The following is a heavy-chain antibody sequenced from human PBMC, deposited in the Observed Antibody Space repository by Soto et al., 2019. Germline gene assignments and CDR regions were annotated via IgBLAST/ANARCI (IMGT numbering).Heavy chain of an antibody. V-gene: IGHV3-13*01. CDR2: IDTAGDT. CDR1: GFPFSTSD. CDR3: ARARTIWDDGLDL. J-gene: IGHJ3*01. Sequence: GGSLRLSCAASGFPFSTSDMHWVRQPPGQRPEWVSAIDTAGDTFYTDSVKGRFTISRDNAKNSFYLHMNSLTAGDTAMYFCARARTIWDDGLDLWGQGTMVTVSS. D-gene: IGHD3-3*01.